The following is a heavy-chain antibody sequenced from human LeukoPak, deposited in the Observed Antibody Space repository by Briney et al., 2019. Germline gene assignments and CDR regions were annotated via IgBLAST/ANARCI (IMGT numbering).Heavy chain of an antibody. Sequence: GGSLRLSCAASGFTFSGYAMSWVRQAPGKGLEWVSSISGSGGSIYYADSVKGRFTISRDNSKSTLYLQMNSLRAEDTAIYYCAKEAVAAAGPSDYWGQGTLVTVSS. D-gene: IGHD6-13*01. J-gene: IGHJ4*02. V-gene: IGHV3-23*01. CDR3: AKEAVAAAGPSDY. CDR2: ISGSGGSI. CDR1: GFTFSGYA.